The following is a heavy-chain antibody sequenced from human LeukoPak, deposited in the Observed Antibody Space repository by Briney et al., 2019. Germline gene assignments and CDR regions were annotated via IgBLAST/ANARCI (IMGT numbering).Heavy chain of an antibody. J-gene: IGHJ4*02. CDR1: GGSISRYY. V-gene: IGHV4-59*01. Sequence: SETLSLTCTVSGGSISRYYWSWIRQPPGKGLEWIGYFYDTRSPKYNPSLERRVTISVDMSRNQFSLNLTSVTAADTAVYYCARGQGSLTYWGQGTLATVSS. CDR3: ARGQGSLTY. CDR2: FYDTRSP.